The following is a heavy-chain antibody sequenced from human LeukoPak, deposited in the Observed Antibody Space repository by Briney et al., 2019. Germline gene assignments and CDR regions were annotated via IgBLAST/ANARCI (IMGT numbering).Heavy chain of an antibody. D-gene: IGHD5-18*01. J-gene: IGHJ4*02. CDR3: VRVDTAMVSFDY. Sequence: PSETLSLTCTVSGGSISSYYWSWIRQPPGKGLEWIGYIYHSGSTNYNPSLKSRVTISVDTSKNQFSLKLSSVTAADTAVYYCVRVDTAMVSFDYWGQGTLVTVSS. CDR2: IYHSGST. CDR1: GGSISSYY. V-gene: IGHV4-59*01.